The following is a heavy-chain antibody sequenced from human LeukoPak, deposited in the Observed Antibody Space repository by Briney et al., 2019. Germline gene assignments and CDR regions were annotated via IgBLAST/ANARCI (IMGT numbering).Heavy chain of an antibody. J-gene: IGHJ4*02. V-gene: IGHV1-3*03. D-gene: IGHD6-13*01. Sequence: ASVKDSCKASGYTFTSYAMHWVRQAPGQRLEWMGWINAGNGNTKYSQEFQGRVTITRDTSASTAYMELSSLRSEDMAVYYCARSVAAAGMGGFDYWGQGTLVTVSS. CDR1: GYTFTSYA. CDR3: ARSVAAAGMGGFDY. CDR2: INAGNGNT.